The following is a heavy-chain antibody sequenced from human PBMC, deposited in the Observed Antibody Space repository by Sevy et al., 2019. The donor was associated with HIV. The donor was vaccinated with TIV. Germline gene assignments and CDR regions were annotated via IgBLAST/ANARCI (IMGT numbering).Heavy chain of an antibody. CDR3: ARGTPAAIEMDWFDP. V-gene: IGHV3-74*01. J-gene: IGHJ5*02. Sequence: GSLGLSCAASGFTFSSYRVPWVRQAPGKGLGVVLRINCDGSSTSYADSVKGRFTISRDNAKNTLYLQMNSLRAEDTAVYYCARGTPAAIEMDWFDPWGQGTLVTVSS. CDR2: INCDGSST. CDR1: GFTFSSYR. D-gene: IGHD2-2*02.